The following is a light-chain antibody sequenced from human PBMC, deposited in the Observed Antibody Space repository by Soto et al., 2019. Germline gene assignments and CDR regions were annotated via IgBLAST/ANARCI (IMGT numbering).Light chain of an antibody. CDR1: NSDVGAYKY. CDR3: SSFAPSRTGDFV. J-gene: IGLJ1*01. Sequence: QLVLTQPASVSGSPGQSITISCTGTNSDVGAYKYVSWYQQHPGKAPKLIISEVSDRPSGVSNRFSGSKSGNTASLTISGLQAEDEADYYCSSFAPSRTGDFVFGTGTKVTVL. V-gene: IGLV2-14*01. CDR2: EVS.